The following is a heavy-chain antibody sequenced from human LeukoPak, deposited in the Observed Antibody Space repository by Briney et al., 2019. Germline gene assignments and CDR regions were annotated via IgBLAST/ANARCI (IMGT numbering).Heavy chain of an antibody. V-gene: IGHV3-21*04. Sequence: GGSLRLSCAASGFTFSTYSMIWVRQAPGRGLEWVSIINGSSSYIYYAYSLKGRFTISRDNSENTLYQQMTSMRAEDTAVDYCAKSCSGYCGGGSCYRPDYWGQGTLVTVSS. D-gene: IGHD2-15*01. CDR1: GFTFSTYS. CDR3: AKSCSGYCGGGSCYRPDY. CDR2: INGSSSYI. J-gene: IGHJ4*02.